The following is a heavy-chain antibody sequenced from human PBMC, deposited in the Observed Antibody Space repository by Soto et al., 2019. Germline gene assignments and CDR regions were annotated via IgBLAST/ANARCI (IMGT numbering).Heavy chain of an antibody. CDR3: ARDMYSSGWNDAFDI. Sequence: SVKVSCKASGGTFSSYSISWVRQAPGQGLEWMGGIIPIFGTANYAQKFQGRVTITADESTSTAYMELSSLRSEDTAVYYCARDMYSSGWNDAFDIWGQGTMVTVSS. CDR2: IIPIFGTA. V-gene: IGHV1-69*13. J-gene: IGHJ3*02. CDR1: GGTFSSYS. D-gene: IGHD6-19*01.